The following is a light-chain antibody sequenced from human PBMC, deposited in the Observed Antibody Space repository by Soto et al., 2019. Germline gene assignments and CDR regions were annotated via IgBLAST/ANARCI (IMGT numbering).Light chain of an antibody. J-gene: IGLJ1*01. Sequence: QSVLTQPPSVSGARGQRVTISCTGSSSNIGAGYDVHWYQQRPGAAPKLLISANINRPSGVPDRFSGSKSGTSASLAITGLQADDEGDYYCQSYDSTLSARYVFGTGTKLTVL. CDR1: SSNIGAGYD. CDR2: ANI. V-gene: IGLV1-40*01. CDR3: QSYDSTLSARYV.